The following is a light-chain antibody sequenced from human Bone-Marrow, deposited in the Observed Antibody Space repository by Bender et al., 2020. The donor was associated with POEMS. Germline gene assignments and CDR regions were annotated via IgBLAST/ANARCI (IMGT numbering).Light chain of an antibody. Sequence: SYELTQPPSVSVSPGQTAKITCSRDGMPNMYVYWYQQKAGQAPVLFIYKDRERPSGIPERFSGSSSGTKVTLTISGVQAEDEADYYCQSADDSGAYRVFAGGTKLTVL. V-gene: IGLV3-25*03. CDR2: KDR. CDR3: QSADDSGAYRV. J-gene: IGLJ2*01. CDR1: GMPNMY.